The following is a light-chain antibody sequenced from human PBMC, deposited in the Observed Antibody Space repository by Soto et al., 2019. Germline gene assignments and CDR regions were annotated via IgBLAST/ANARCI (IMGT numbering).Light chain of an antibody. CDR2: AVS. Sequence: QSVLTQPPSASGSPGQSVTISCTGTSSDVGGYNYVSWYQQHPGKAPKLMIYAVSKRPSGVPDRFSGSKSGNTASLTVSGLQAEDEADYYCSSYAGSNNSLYVFGTGTKLTVL. CDR1: SSDVGGYNY. V-gene: IGLV2-8*01. J-gene: IGLJ1*01. CDR3: SSYAGSNNSLYV.